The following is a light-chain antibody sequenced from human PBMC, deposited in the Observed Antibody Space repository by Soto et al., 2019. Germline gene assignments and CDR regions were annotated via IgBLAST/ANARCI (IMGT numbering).Light chain of an antibody. Sequence: DIQMTQAPSTLSASVGERVAITCRASQNINAWLAWYQQKPGKAPKLLIYKASTLKSGVPSRFSGSGSGTEFTLTISSLQPDDFATYYCQHYNSYSEAFGQGTKVDI. CDR2: KAS. CDR1: QNINAW. J-gene: IGKJ1*01. V-gene: IGKV1-5*03. CDR3: QHYNSYSEA.